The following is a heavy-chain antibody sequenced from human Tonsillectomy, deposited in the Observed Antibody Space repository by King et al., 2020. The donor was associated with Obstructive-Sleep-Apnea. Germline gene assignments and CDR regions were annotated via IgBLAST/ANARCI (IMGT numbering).Heavy chain of an antibody. D-gene: IGHD5-12*01. V-gene: IGHV4-59*01. J-gene: IGHJ4*02. CDR2: IYFSGST. CDR3: ARGVVATIFDY. Sequence: QLQESGPGLVKPSETLSLTCTVSGGSISSFYWNWIRQPPGKGLEWIGYIYFSGSTNYNPSLKIRVTISVDTSKNQFSLKLSSVTAADTAVYYCARGVVATIFDYWGQGTLVTVSS. CDR1: GGSISSFY.